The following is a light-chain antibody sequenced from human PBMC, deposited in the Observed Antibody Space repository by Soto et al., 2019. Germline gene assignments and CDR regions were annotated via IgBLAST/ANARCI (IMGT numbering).Light chain of an antibody. CDR3: QQSFTTPFT. CDR1: QSISTH. V-gene: IGKV1-39*01. J-gene: IGKJ5*01. CDR2: AAD. Sequence: DIQMTQSPSSLSAAIGESLTITCRASQSISTHLNWYQQKPGRAPKLLIYAADGLERGVPSRFSGRRSGTEYTLALTNLQPEDFAIYFCQQSFTTPFTFGQGTRVE.